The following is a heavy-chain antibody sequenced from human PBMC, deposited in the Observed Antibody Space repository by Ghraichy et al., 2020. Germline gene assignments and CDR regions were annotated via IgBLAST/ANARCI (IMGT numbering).Heavy chain of an antibody. Sequence: GGSLRLSCAASGFTFGSYAMTWVRQAPGKGLEWVSAISGSGGSTYYADSVKGRFTISRDNSKNTLYLQMNSLRAEDTAVYYCANSTGGTFDYWGQGTLVTVSS. J-gene: IGHJ4*02. CDR3: ANSTGGTFDY. CDR2: ISGSGGST. D-gene: IGHD6-13*01. CDR1: GFTFGSYA. V-gene: IGHV3-23*01.